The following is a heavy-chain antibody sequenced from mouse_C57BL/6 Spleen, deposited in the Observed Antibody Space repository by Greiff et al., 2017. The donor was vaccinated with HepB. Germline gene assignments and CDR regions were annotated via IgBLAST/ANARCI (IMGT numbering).Heavy chain of an antibody. V-gene: IGHV1-82*01. D-gene: IGHD1-1*01. Sequence: QVQLQQSGPELVKPGASVKISCKASGYAFSSSWMNWVKQRPGKGLEWIGRIYPGDGDTNYNGKFKGKATLTADKSSSTAYMQLSSLTSEDSAVYFCARGGITTVVVPYWYFDVWGTGTTVTVSS. CDR2: IYPGDGDT. CDR3: ARGGITTVVVPYWYFDV. J-gene: IGHJ1*03. CDR1: GYAFSSSW.